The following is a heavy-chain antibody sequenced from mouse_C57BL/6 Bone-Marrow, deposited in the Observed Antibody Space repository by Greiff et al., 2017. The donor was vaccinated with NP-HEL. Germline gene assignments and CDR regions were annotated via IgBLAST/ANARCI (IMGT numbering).Heavy chain of an antibody. J-gene: IGHJ2*01. CDR2: ISDGGSYT. V-gene: IGHV5-4*01. CDR3: ARDGQFITTVVAAYYFDY. D-gene: IGHD1-1*01. Sequence: EVQVVESGGGLVKPGGSLKLSCAASGFTFSSYAMSWVRQTPEKRLEWVATISDGGSYTYYPDNVKGRFTISRDNAKNNLYLQMSHLKSEDTAMYYCARDGQFITTVVAAYYFDYWGQGTTLTVSS. CDR1: GFTFSSYA.